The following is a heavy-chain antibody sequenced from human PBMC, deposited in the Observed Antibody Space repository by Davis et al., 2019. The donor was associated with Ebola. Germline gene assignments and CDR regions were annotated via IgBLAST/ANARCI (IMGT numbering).Heavy chain of an antibody. CDR3: ARDLGTAMATE. J-gene: IGHJ4*02. V-gene: IGHV1-69*04. D-gene: IGHD5-18*01. CDR1: GRTFSPYA. CDR2: IIPMLGIP. Sequence: SVTVSCKASGRTFSPYAIDWVRQAPGQGLEWMGRIIPMLGIPNYAQRFQGRVTITADKSTSTAYMELSSLRSEDTAMYYCARDLGTAMATEWGQGTLVTVSS.